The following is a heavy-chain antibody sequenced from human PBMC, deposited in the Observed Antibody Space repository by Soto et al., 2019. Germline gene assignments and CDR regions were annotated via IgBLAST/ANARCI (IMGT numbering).Heavy chain of an antibody. CDR3: AKDLLRPGRAYGMDV. J-gene: IGHJ6*02. CDR1: GFTFSSYG. Sequence: QVQLVESGGGVVQPGRSLRLSCAASGFTFSSYGMHWVRQAPGKGLEGVAGIAYDESNKYYADSVKGRFTISRDNSKNTMYLQMNSLRAEDTAVYYCAKDLLRPGRAYGMDVWGQGTTVTVSS. CDR2: IAYDESNK. V-gene: IGHV3-30*18.